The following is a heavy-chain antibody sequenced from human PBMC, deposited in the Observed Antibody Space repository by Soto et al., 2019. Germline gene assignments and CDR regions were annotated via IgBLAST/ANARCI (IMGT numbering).Heavy chain of an antibody. Sequence: SETLCLTCTVSGGSVSSSSYYWSWIRQPPGKGLEWIGHISHSGSTNSNPSLKSRVTISVDTSKNQFSLKLSSVTAADTAVYYCGRNYDFWSGYYPTQNYYGVDVWGQGTTVTVSS. D-gene: IGHD3-3*01. CDR2: ISHSGST. CDR1: GGSVSSSSYY. V-gene: IGHV4-61*01. J-gene: IGHJ6*02. CDR3: GRNYDFWSGYYPTQNYYGVDV.